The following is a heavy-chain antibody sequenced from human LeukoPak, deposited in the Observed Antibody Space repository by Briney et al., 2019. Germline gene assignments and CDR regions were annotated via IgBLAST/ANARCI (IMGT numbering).Heavy chain of an antibody. J-gene: IGHJ4*02. CDR3: AKGSFDSQDY. CDR1: GFTFSNHA. V-gene: IGHV3-23*01. D-gene: IGHD3-22*01. Sequence: GGSLRLSCAASGFTFSNHAMSWVRQAPGKGLEWVSGISGSGGNTYYADSVKGRFTISRDNSKNTLYLQMNSLRAEDTAVYYCAKGSFDSQDYWGQGTLVTVSS. CDR2: ISGSGGNT.